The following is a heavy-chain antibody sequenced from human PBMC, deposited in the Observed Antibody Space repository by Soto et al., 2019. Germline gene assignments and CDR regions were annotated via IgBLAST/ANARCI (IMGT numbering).Heavy chain of an antibody. CDR3: ASLYCSGGSCYSVYNWFDH. J-gene: IGHJ5*02. Sequence: GXSVKFSCKASGGAFSSYAISWVRHAPGQGLEWMGGIIPIFGTANYAQKFQGRVTITADESTSTAYMELSSLRSEDTAVYYCASLYCSGGSCYSVYNWFDHWGQGTLVTVSS. CDR2: IIPIFGTA. CDR1: GGAFSSYA. D-gene: IGHD2-15*01. V-gene: IGHV1-69*13.